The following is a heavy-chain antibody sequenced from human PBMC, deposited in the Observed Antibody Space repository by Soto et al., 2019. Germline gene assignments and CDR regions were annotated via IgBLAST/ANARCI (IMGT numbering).Heavy chain of an antibody. CDR2: ISAYNGNT. J-gene: IGHJ3*02. CDR1: GYTFTSYG. D-gene: IGHD3-10*01. Sequence: ASVKVSCKASGYTFTSYGISWVRQAPGQGLERMGWISAYNGNTNYAQKLQGRVTMTTDTSTSTAYMELRSLRSDDTAVYYCARDQVDYYGSGRPDAFDIWGQGTMVTVSS. CDR3: ARDQVDYYGSGRPDAFDI. V-gene: IGHV1-18*04.